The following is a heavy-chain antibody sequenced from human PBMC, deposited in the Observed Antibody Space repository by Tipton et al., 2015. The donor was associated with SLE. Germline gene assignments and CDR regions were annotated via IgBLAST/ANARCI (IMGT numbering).Heavy chain of an antibody. CDR3: AKRRGYCSSNSCQGGLDV. CDR1: GFTFDTYA. V-gene: IGHV3-23*03. J-gene: IGHJ6*02. CDR2: FYSSGRT. Sequence: LRLSCAVSGFTFDTYAMSWVRQAPGKGLAWVSVFYSSGRTSYADSVKGRFTISSNNLKNTLYLQMDSLRRDDTAVYYCAKRRGYCSSNSCQGGLDVWGQGTTVTVSS. D-gene: IGHD2-2*01.